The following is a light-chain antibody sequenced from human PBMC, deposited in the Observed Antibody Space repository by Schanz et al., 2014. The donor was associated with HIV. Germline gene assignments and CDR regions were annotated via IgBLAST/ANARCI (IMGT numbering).Light chain of an antibody. Sequence: QSVLTQPPSASGTPGQRVTISCSGSSSNVGSNTVNWYQHLPGTAPKLLMYANNQRASGVPDRFSGSGSGTSASLAITGLRSEDEADYYCAAWDGSLNVWVFGGGTKLTV. V-gene: IGLV1-44*01. CDR1: SSNVGSNT. CDR3: AAWDGSLNVWV. CDR2: ANN. J-gene: IGLJ3*02.